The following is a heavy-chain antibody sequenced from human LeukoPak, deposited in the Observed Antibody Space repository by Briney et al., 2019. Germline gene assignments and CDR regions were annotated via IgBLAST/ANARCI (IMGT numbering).Heavy chain of an antibody. V-gene: IGHV7-4-1*02. CDR2: INTNTGNP. CDR1: GYTFTSYA. Sequence: ASVKVSCKASGYTFTSYAMNWVRQAPGQGLEWMGWINTNTGNPTYAQGFTGRFVFSLDTSVSTAYLQISSLKAEDTAVYYCAREASSGYYYGHLFWFDPWGQGTLVTVSS. J-gene: IGHJ5*02. CDR3: AREASSGYYYGHLFWFDP. D-gene: IGHD3-22*01.